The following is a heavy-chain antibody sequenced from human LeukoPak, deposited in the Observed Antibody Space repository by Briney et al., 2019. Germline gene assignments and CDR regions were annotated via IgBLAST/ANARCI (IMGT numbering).Heavy chain of an antibody. V-gene: IGHV4-39*01. Sequence: PSETLSLTCNVSGGYMSTSNYYWGWIRQPPGKGLEWIGSISYSGTTNYNPSLKSRVTISVDTPKNQFSLKLTSVTAADTAVFYCATTSFYGSGRFDYWSQGTLVTVSS. CDR3: ATTSFYGSGRFDY. J-gene: IGHJ4*02. D-gene: IGHD3-10*01. CDR2: ISYSGTT. CDR1: GGYMSTSNYY.